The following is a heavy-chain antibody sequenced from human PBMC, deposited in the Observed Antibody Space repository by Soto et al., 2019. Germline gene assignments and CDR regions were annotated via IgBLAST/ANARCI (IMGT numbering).Heavy chain of an antibody. V-gene: IGHV4-4*07. CDR1: GGSISSYY. D-gene: IGHD3-3*01. Sequence: SETLSLTCTVSGGSISSYYWSWIRQPAGKGLEWIGRIYTSGSTSYNPSLKSRVTMSVDTSKNQFSLKLSSVTAADTAVYYCARDLRRTIFGVVTNWFEPWGQGTLVTVSS. CDR3: ARDLRRTIFGVVTNWFEP. J-gene: IGHJ5*02. CDR2: IYTSGST.